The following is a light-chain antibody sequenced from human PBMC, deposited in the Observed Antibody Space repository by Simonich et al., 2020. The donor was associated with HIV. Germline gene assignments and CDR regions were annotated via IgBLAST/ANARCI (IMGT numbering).Light chain of an antibody. J-gene: IGKJ4*01. CDR2: WAS. V-gene: IGKV4-1*01. Sequence: DIVVTQSPDSLPVSLGERATINCKSSQSVLHTSNNKNYLAWYQQKPGQPPKLRIYWASTRESGVPDRFSGSGSGTLFTLTISSLQAEDVAVYYCQQYYSTPLTFGGGTKVEIK. CDR1: QSVLHTSNNKNY. CDR3: QQYYSTPLT.